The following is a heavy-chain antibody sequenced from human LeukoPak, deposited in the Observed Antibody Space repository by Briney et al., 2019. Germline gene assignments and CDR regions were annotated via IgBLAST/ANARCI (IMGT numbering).Heavy chain of an antibody. J-gene: IGHJ4*02. CDR1: GGTFSSYA. D-gene: IGHD2-2*02. V-gene: IGHV1-69*05. Sequence: SVKVSCKASGGTFSSYAISWVRQAPGQGLEWMGRIIPIFGTANYAQKFQGRVTITTDESTSTAYMELSSLRSEDTAVYYCARIWTDCSSTSCYTPYFDYWGQGTLVTVSS. CDR3: ARIWTDCSSTSCYTPYFDY. CDR2: IIPIFGTA.